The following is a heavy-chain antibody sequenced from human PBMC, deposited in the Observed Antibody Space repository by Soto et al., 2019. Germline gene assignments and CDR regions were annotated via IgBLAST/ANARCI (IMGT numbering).Heavy chain of an antibody. CDR3: ARERGVLLWFGEPWFDP. Sequence: PSDTLSLTCAVYGGSFSGYYWSWIRQPPGKGLEWIGEINHSGSTNYNPSLKSRVTISVDTSKNQFSLKLSSVTAADTAVYYCARERGVLLWFGEPWFDPWGQGTLVTVSS. CDR2: INHSGST. V-gene: IGHV4-34*01. CDR1: GGSFSGYY. J-gene: IGHJ5*02. D-gene: IGHD3-10*01.